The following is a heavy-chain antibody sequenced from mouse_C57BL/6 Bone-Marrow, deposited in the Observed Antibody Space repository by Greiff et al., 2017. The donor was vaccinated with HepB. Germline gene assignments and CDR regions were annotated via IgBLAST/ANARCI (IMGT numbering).Heavy chain of an antibody. CDR3: TGDGYSV. J-gene: IGHJ1*03. D-gene: IGHD2-3*01. V-gene: IGHV1-15*01. Sequence: VKLQQSGAELVRPGASVTLSCKASGYTFTDYEMHWVKQTPVHGLEWIGAIDPETGGTAYNQKFKGKAILTADKSSSTAYMELRSLTSEDSAVYYCTGDGYSVWGTGTTVTVSS. CDR1: GYTFTDYE. CDR2: IDPETGGT.